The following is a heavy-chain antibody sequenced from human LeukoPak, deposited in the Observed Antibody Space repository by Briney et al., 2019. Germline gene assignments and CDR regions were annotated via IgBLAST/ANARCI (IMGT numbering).Heavy chain of an antibody. CDR3: AREVSCYVHGDYFDY. Sequence: GGSLRLSCAASGFTFSSYSMNWVRQAPGKGLEGVSSISSSSSYIYYADSVKGRFTISRDNAKNSLYLQMNRLRAEDTAVDYCAREVSCYVHGDYFDYWGKGTLVTVSS. J-gene: IGHJ4*02. CDR1: GFTFSSYS. V-gene: IGHV3-21*01. D-gene: IGHD5-12*01. CDR2: ISSSSSYI.